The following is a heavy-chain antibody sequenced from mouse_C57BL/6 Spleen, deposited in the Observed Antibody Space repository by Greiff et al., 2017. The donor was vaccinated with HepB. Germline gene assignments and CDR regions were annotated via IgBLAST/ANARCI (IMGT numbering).Heavy chain of an antibody. V-gene: IGHV1-47*01. Sequence: QVQLKQSGAELVKPGASVKMSCKASGYTFTTYPIEWMKQNHGKSLEWIGNFHPYNDDTKYNEKFKGKATLTVEKSSSTVYLELSRLTSDESAVYYCARAGSNSWYFDVWGTGTTVTVSS. CDR3: ARAGSNSWYFDV. CDR2: FHPYNDDT. CDR1: GYTFTTYP. D-gene: IGHD2-5*01. J-gene: IGHJ1*03.